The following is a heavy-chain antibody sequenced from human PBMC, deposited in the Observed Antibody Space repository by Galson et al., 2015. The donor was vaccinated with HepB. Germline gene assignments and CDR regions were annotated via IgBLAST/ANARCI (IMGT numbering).Heavy chain of an antibody. CDR1: GFTFSDYY. J-gene: IGHJ4*02. V-gene: IGHV3-11*06. CDR2: ISSSSSYT. Sequence: SLRLSCAASGFTFSDYYMSWIRQAPGKGLEWVSYISSSSSYTNYADSVKGRFTISRDNAKNSLYLQMNSLRAEDTAVYYCARSLSPYGDPVDYWGQGTLVTVSS. CDR3: ARSLSPYGDPVDY. D-gene: IGHD4-17*01.